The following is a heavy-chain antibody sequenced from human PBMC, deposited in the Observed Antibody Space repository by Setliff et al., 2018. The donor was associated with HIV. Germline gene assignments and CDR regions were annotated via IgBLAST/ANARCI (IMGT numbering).Heavy chain of an antibody. CDR3: ARVLVAAVGSIDY. D-gene: IGHD6-13*01. Sequence: PSETLSLTCTVSGGSMIHRDYYWGWIRQPPGKGLEWIGSVYYSGTSFYNPSLKSRVTISIDTYKSQFSLTLNSVTAADTAMYNCARVLVAAVGSIDYWGQGILVTVSS. J-gene: IGHJ4*02. CDR2: VYYSGTS. V-gene: IGHV4-39*07. CDR1: GGSMIHRDYY.